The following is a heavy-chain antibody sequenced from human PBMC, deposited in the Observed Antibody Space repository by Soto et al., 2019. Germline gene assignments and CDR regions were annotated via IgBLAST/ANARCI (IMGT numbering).Heavy chain of an antibody. CDR1: GFTFSSYG. CDR2: IWYDGSNK. J-gene: IGHJ6*04. V-gene: IGHV3-33*06. Sequence: GGSLRLSCAASGFTFSSYGMHWVRQAPGKGLEWVAVIWYDGSNKYYADSVKGRFTISRDNSKNTLYLQMNSLRAEDTAVYYWAKDRGSYYDIFDVWGKGTPVTVSS. CDR3: AKDRGSYYDIFDV. D-gene: IGHD3-9*01.